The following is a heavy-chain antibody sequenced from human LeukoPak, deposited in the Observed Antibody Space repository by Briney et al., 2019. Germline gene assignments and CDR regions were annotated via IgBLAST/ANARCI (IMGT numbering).Heavy chain of an antibody. CDR1: GYSFPTYW. Sequence: GESLKISCKGSGYSFPTYWIAWVRQMPGKGLEWMGIIYPDESNIRYSPSFQGQVTISADKSISTAYLQWSSLEASDTAMYYCARPPSRGYSSSFEYWGRGTLVTVSS. CDR3: ARPPSRGYSSSFEY. D-gene: IGHD2-2*03. V-gene: IGHV5-51*01. J-gene: IGHJ4*02. CDR2: IYPDESNI.